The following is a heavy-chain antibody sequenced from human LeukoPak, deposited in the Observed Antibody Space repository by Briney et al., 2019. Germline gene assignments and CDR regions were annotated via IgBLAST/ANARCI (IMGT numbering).Heavy chain of an antibody. J-gene: IGHJ6*03. CDR1: GGSISSYY. D-gene: IGHD3-3*01. Sequence: SETLSLTCTVSGGSISSYYWSWIGQPPGKGLEWIGYIYYSGSTNYNPSLKSRVTISVDTSKNQFSLKLSSVTAADTAVYYCARGSWSGYYSAYYYMDVWGKGTTVTVSS. V-gene: IGHV4-59*01. CDR3: ARGSWSGYYSAYYYMDV. CDR2: IYYSGST.